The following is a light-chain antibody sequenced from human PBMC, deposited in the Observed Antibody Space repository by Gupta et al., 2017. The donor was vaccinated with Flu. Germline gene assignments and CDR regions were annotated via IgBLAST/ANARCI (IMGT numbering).Light chain of an antibody. Sequence: SLPSSSVGDSVTITCQARQDISYYFNWYQQKPGKAPKLLYYAASNVGTGVPTRFSGSGSGTDFTFTISSLQPEDIAKYCCQQYDNVPRRTFGQGTKVEIK. V-gene: IGKV1-33*01. CDR3: QQYDNVPRRT. CDR1: QDISYY. J-gene: IGKJ1*01. CDR2: AAS.